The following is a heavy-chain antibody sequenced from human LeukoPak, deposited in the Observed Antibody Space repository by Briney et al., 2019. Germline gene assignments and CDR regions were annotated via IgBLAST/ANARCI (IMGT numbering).Heavy chain of an antibody. J-gene: IGHJ3*02. CDR1: GFTFSSYS. V-gene: IGHV3-21*01. Sequence: PGGSLRLSCAASGFTFSSYSMNWVRQAPGKGLEWVSSISSSSSYIYYADSVKGRFTISRDNAKNSLNLQMNSLRAEETAVYYCARDRIVVVPAAYMDDAFDIWGQGTMVTVSS. D-gene: IGHD2-2*01. CDR3: ARDRIVVVPAAYMDDAFDI. CDR2: ISSSSSYI.